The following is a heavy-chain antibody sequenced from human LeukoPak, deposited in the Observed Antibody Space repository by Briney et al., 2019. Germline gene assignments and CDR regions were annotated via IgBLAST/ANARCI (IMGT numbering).Heavy chain of an antibody. J-gene: IGHJ4*02. Sequence: SVKVSCKASGYTFSSYAISWVRQAPGQGLEWMGGIIPIFGTANYAQKFQGRVTITADESTSTAYMELSSLRSEDTAVYYCTRGSGGSYHSGIHYWGQGTLVTVSS. CDR3: TRGSGGSYHSGIHY. V-gene: IGHV1-69*13. CDR2: IIPIFGTA. D-gene: IGHD1-26*01. CDR1: GYTFSSYA.